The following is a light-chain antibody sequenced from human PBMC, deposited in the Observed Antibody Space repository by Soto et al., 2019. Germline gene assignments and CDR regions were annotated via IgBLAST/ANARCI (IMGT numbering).Light chain of an antibody. CDR1: QSVSNY. CDR2: TAS. CDR3: QQSNTTPYT. V-gene: IGKV1-39*01. Sequence: DIQMTQSPSSLSASVGDRVTITCRASQSVSNYLNWFQHKPGRAPKLLIHTASTLRSGVPSRFSGSGSGTDFTLTISSLQREDFATYYCQQSNTTPYTFGQGTELEIK. J-gene: IGKJ2*01.